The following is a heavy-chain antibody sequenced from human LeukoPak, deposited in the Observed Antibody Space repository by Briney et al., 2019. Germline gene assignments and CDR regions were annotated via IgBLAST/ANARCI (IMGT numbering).Heavy chain of an antibody. Sequence: SVKVSCKASGGTFSSYAISWVRQAPGQGLEWMGGITPIFGTANYAQKFQGRVTITADESTSTAYMELSSLRSEDTAVYYCARVWPRYCSSTSCYWVAFDIWGQGTMVTVSS. V-gene: IGHV1-69*01. D-gene: IGHD2-2*01. J-gene: IGHJ3*02. CDR3: ARVWPRYCSSTSCYWVAFDI. CDR1: GGTFSSYA. CDR2: ITPIFGTA.